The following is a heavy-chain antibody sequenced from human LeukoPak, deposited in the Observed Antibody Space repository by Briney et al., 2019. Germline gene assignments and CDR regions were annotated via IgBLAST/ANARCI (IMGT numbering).Heavy chain of an antibody. Sequence: SGGSLRLSCAASGFTFDDYAMHWVRQAPGKGLEWVSGISWNSGSIGYADSVKGRFTISRDNAKNSLYLQMNSLRAEDMALYYCAKDSSYDFWSGYLFDYWGQGTLVTVSS. CDR2: ISWNSGSI. CDR3: AKDSSYDFWSGYLFDY. V-gene: IGHV3-9*03. D-gene: IGHD3-3*01. J-gene: IGHJ4*02. CDR1: GFTFDDYA.